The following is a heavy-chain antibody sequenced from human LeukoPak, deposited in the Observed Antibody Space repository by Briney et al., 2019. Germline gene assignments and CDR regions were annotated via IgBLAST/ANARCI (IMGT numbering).Heavy chain of an antibody. CDR2: IYSDNT. D-gene: IGHD6-25*01. CDR3: ARAFAATNWFDP. CDR1: GFTVSSNS. Sequence: PGGSLRLSCTVSGFTVSSNSMSWVRQAPGKGLEWVSFIYSDNTHYSDSVKGRFTISRDNSKNTLYLQMNSLRAGDTAVYYCARAFAATNWFDPWGQGTLVTVSS. V-gene: IGHV3-66*03. J-gene: IGHJ5*02.